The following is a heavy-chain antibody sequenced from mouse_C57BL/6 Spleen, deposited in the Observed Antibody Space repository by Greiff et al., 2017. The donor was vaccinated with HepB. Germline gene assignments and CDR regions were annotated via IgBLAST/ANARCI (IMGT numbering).Heavy chain of an antibody. Sequence: EVQLQQSGPELVKPGASVKISCKASGYTFTDYYMNWVKQSHGKSLEWLGDINPNNGGTSYNQKFKGKATLTVDKSSSTAYMELRSLTSEDSAVYYCERRGDYYGSSYDWFAYWGQGTLVTVSA. J-gene: IGHJ3*01. D-gene: IGHD1-1*01. V-gene: IGHV1-26*01. CDR3: ERRGDYYGSSYDWFAY. CDR1: GYTFTDYY. CDR2: INPNNGGT.